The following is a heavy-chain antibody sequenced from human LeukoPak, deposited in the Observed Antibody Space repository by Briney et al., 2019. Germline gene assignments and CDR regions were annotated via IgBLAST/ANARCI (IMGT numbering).Heavy chain of an antibody. V-gene: IGHV3-23*01. D-gene: IGHD3-22*01. CDR1: GFTFSSYA. Sequence: GGSLRLSCAASGFTFSSYAMSWVRQAPGKGLEWVSAISGSGGSTYYADSVKGRFTISRDNAKNSLYLQMNSLRAEDTAVYYCASPLDYYDSSGPPGVWGQGTLVTVSS. CDR2: ISGSGGST. J-gene: IGHJ4*02. CDR3: ASPLDYYDSSGPPGV.